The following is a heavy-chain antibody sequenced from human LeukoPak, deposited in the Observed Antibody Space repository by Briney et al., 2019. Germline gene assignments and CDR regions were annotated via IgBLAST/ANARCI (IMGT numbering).Heavy chain of an antibody. V-gene: IGHV3-23*01. D-gene: IGHD5-24*01. CDR3: TKDQADGYTNYGDY. CDR1: GFTFTGYA. Sequence: PGGSLRLSCVASGFTFTGYAMSWVRQASGEGLEWVSTIRFRDDTAYYADSVKGRFTVSRDNSKSTLILQMNSLRAEDTAVYYCTKDQADGYTNYGDYWGQGTLVTVSS. J-gene: IGHJ4*02. CDR2: IRFRDDTA.